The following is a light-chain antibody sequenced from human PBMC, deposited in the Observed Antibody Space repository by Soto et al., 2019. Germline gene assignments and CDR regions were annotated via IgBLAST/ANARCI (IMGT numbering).Light chain of an antibody. CDR2: AAS. CDR1: QSVSGSH. CDR3: QQRSNWIT. J-gene: IGKJ5*01. Sequence: ERVLTQSPGTLSLSPGERATFSCRASQSVSGSHLAWYQQRPGQAPRLLIYAASSRATGIPDRFSGSGSGTDFTLTISSLEPEDFAVYYCQQRSNWITFGQGTRLEIK. V-gene: IGKV3D-20*02.